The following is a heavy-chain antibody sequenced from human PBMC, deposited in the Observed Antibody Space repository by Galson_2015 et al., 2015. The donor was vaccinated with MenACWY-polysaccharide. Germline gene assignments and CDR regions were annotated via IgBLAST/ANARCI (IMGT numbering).Heavy chain of an antibody. D-gene: IGHD3-22*01. Sequence: SVKVSCKASGYTFIGYDINWVRQATGQGLEWMGWMNPNSGNTGYAQKFQGRVTMTRDTSISTAYMELSSLSSEDTALYYCTSSIPYYNPSAYYPFDYWGQGSLVTVSS. J-gene: IGHJ4*02. CDR3: TSSIPYYNPSAYYPFDY. CDR2: MNPNSGNT. CDR1: GYTFIGYD. V-gene: IGHV1-8*01.